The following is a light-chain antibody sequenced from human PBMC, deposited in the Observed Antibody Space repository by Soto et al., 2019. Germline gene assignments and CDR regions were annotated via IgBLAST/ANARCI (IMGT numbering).Light chain of an antibody. J-gene: IGKJ1*01. CDR2: GAS. Sequence: EIVLTQSPGTLSLSPGERATLSCRASQSVGNNFLAWYQQKPGQAPRLLIYGASSRATGIPDRFSGSESGTDFTLTISRLETEDFAVYYCQQYGSSPRTFGQGTKVDIK. V-gene: IGKV3-20*01. CDR3: QQYGSSPRT. CDR1: QSVGNNF.